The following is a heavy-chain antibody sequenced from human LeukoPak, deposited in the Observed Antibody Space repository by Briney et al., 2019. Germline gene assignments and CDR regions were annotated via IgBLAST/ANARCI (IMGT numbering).Heavy chain of an antibody. V-gene: IGHV3-66*01. D-gene: IGHD3-10*01. CDR2: IYSDGRT. CDR1: GFSVSSNY. Sequence: GGSLRLSCAGTGFSVSSNYFNWVRQAPGKGLEWVSVIYSDGRTFYADSVKARFTISRDNSKNTLYLQMNSLRAEDTAVYYCARASLYGSGSYYSDYWGQGTLVTVSS. CDR3: ARASLYGSGSYYSDY. J-gene: IGHJ4*02.